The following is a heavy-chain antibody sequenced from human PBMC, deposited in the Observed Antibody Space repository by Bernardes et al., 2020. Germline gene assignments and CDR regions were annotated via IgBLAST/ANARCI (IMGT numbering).Heavy chain of an antibody. CDR3: SVRVFNYDDF. V-gene: IGHV1-69*06. CDR2: IIPVLGTV. CDR1: GGTFSSYV. Sequence: KVSCKASGGTFSSYVISWVRQAPGQGLEWMGGIIPVLGTVHYTQRFQGRVTITADTSTSTAYMELSSLSSEDTALYYCSVRVFNYDDFWGQGTLVTVSS. J-gene: IGHJ4*02.